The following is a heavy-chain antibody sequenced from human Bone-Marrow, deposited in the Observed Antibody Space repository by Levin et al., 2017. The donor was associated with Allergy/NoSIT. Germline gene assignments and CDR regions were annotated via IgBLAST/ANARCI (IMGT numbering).Heavy chain of an antibody. Sequence: GESLKISCAASGFTFSSYGMHWVRQAPGKGLEWVAVISYDGSNKYYADSVKGRFTISRDNSKNTLYLQMNSLRAEDTAVYYCANGAAAGLLYYYYYMDVWGKGTTVTVSS. D-gene: IGHD6-13*01. CDR2: ISYDGSNK. CDR1: GFTFSSYG. J-gene: IGHJ6*03. V-gene: IGHV3-30*18. CDR3: ANGAAAGLLYYYYYMDV.